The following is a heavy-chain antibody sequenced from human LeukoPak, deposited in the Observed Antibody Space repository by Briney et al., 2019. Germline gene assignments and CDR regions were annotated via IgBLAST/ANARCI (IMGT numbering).Heavy chain of an antibody. D-gene: IGHD4-23*01. Sequence: PGGSLRLSCAASGFTFSSYSMNWGRLAPGKGLEWVANIKQDGSEKYYVDSVKGRFTISRDNAKNSLYLQMNSLRAEDTAVYYCARETTVVTSSWFDPWGQGTLVTVSS. CDR1: GFTFSSYS. CDR2: IKQDGSEK. CDR3: ARETTVVTSSWFDP. J-gene: IGHJ5*02. V-gene: IGHV3-7*01.